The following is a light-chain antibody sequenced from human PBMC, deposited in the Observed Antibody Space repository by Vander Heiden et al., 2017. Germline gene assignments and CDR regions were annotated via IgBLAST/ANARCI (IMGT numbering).Light chain of an antibody. J-gene: IGKJ3*01. Sequence: VFTHSPVPLSVSPGERATLSCTASQSHTSGYLAWYQQKPGQAPRLVISGASSRATGIPDRFYGSGSGTDFTLTISRLEPEDSAVYYCQHYGGSPLFTFGPGTKVDIK. CDR3: QHYGGSPLFT. CDR1: QSHTSGY. V-gene: IGKV3-20*01. CDR2: GAS.